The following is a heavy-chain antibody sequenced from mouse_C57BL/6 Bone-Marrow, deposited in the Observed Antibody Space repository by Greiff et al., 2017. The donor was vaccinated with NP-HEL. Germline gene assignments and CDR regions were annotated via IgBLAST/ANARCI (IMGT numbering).Heavy chain of an antibody. CDR3: TTTSLYYYGSSSYFDY. CDR1: GFNIKDDY. CDR2: IDPENGDT. V-gene: IGHV14-4*01. Sequence: EVKLVESGAELVRPGASVKLSCTASGFNIKDDYMHWVKQRPEQGLEWIGWIDPENGDTEYASKFQGKATITADTSSNTAYLQLSSLTSEDTAVYYCTTTSLYYYGSSSYFDYWGQGTTLTVSS. D-gene: IGHD1-1*01. J-gene: IGHJ2*01.